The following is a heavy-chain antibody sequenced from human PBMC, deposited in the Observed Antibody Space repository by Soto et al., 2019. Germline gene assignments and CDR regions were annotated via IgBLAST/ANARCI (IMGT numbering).Heavy chain of an antibody. CDR1: GGTFSSYT. V-gene: IGHV1-69*02. CDR3: ARVSKFRQQLVGPMDV. D-gene: IGHD6-13*01. CDR2: IIPILGIA. J-gene: IGHJ6*02. Sequence: GASVKVSCKASGGTFSSYTISWVRQAPGQGLEWMGRIIPILGIANYAQKFQGRVTITADESTSTAYMELSSLRSEDTAVYYCARVSKFRQQLVGPMDVSGQATTVTVSS.